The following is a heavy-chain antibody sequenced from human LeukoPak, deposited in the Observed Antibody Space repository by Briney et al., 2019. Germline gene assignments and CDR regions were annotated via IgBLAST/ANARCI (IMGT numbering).Heavy chain of an antibody. CDR1: GFTFSSYS. CDR3: ARESSIAVPGTIY. V-gene: IGHV3-21*01. J-gene: IGHJ4*02. CDR2: ISSTSSYI. D-gene: IGHD6-19*01. Sequence: GGSLRLSCAASGFTFSSYSMNWVRQAPGKGLEWVSSISSTSSYIYYAGSVKGRFTVSRDNAKNSLYLQMNSLRVEDTAVYYCARESSIAVPGTIYWGQGTLVTVSS.